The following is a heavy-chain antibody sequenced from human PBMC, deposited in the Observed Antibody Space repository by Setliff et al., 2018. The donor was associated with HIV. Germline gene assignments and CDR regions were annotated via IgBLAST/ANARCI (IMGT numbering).Heavy chain of an antibody. V-gene: IGHV4-34*01. CDR3: ARLTTTYYYDSSAYYHPV. CDR2: INESGRI. Sequence: SETLSLTCAVYGGSFSGHYWNWVRQPPGKGLEWIGEINESGRINYNPSLKSRLIISVDTSRNQFSLKLRSVTAADTAVYYCARLTTTYYYDSSAYYHPVWGQGTLVTVSS. J-gene: IGHJ4*02. CDR1: GGSFSGHY. D-gene: IGHD3-22*01.